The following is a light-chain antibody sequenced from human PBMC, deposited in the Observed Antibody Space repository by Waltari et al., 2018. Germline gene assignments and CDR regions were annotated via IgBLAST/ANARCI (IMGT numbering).Light chain of an antibody. J-gene: IGKJ1*01. CDR1: QSVGSNY. Sequence: EIVLTQSPGTLSLSPGESATLSCRASQSVGSNYLAWYQQKPDQAPRLLIYGASSRATGIPDRFSGSGSWTDFTLSISRLEPEDFAVYYCQHYVRTWAFGQGTKVEIK. CDR2: GAS. V-gene: IGKV3-20*01. CDR3: QHYVRTWA.